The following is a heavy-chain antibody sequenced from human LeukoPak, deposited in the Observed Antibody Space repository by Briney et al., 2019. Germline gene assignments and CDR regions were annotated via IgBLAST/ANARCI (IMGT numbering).Heavy chain of an antibody. CDR3: AKDLIAVAGPYDAFDI. CDR2: ISGSGGST. J-gene: IGHJ3*02. V-gene: IGHV3-23*01. D-gene: IGHD6-19*01. CDR1: GFTFSSYA. Sequence: GGSLRLSCAASGFTFSSYAMSWVRQAPGKGLEWVSAISGSGGSTYYADSVKGRFTISRDNSKNTLYLQMNSLRAEDTAVYYCAKDLIAVAGPYDAFDIWGQGTMVTVSS.